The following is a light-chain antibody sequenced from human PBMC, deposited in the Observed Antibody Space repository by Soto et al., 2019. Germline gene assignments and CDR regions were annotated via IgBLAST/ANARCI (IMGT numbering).Light chain of an antibody. Sequence: EIVLTQSPGTLSLSPGERATLSCRASQSVSSSYLAWYQQKPGQAPRLLIYGASSRATGIPDRFSGRGSGTDFTLTISRLEPEDFAVYYCQQYGSSPLGTFGQGTKLEIK. CDR2: GAS. CDR1: QSVSSSY. CDR3: QQYGSSPLGT. V-gene: IGKV3-20*01. J-gene: IGKJ2*02.